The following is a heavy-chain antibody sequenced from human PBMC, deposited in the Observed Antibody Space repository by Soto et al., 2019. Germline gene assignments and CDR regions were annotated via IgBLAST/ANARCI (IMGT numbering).Heavy chain of an antibody. J-gene: IGHJ4*02. V-gene: IGHV4-39*01. CDR3: ARTANIVATIFNY. Sequence: SETLSLTCTVSGGSISSSSYYWGWIRQPPGKGLEWIGSIYYSGSTYYNPSLKSRVTISVDTSKNQFSLKLSSVTAADTAVYYCARTANIVATIFNYWGQGTLVTVSS. CDR2: IYYSGST. D-gene: IGHD5-12*01. CDR1: GGSISSSSYY.